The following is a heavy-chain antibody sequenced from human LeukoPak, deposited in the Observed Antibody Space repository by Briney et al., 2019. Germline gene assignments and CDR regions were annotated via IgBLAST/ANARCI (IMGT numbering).Heavy chain of an antibody. CDR3: ARDPNRQWLVTDDY. J-gene: IGHJ4*02. Sequence: GGSLRLSCAASGFTFSDYYMSWIRQAPGKGLEWVSYITSSGSTIYYADSVKGRFTISRDNAKNSLYLQMNSLRAEDTAVYYCARDPNRQWLVTDDYWGQGTLVTVSS. V-gene: IGHV3-11*04. CDR2: ITSSGSTI. D-gene: IGHD6-19*01. CDR1: GFTFSDYY.